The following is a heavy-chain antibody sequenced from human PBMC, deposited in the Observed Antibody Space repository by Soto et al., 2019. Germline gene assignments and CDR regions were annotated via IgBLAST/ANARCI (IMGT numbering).Heavy chain of an antibody. Sequence: QVQLQESGPGLVEPSQTLSLTCSVSGGSISSGGYYSWIRQHPGKGLEWIGYIYYSGSTYYNPSLKSRVTISVDTSKKQFSLKLSSVTAADTAVYYCARLLTDIAATGILSRSPIKRSDAFDIWGQGTMVTVSS. CDR3: ARLLTDIAATGILSRSPIKRSDAFDI. CDR1: GGSISSGGYY. CDR2: IYYSGST. J-gene: IGHJ3*02. D-gene: IGHD6-13*01. V-gene: IGHV4-31*03.